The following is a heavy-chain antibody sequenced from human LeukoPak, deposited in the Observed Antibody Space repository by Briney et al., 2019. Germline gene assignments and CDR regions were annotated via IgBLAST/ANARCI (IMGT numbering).Heavy chain of an antibody. CDR1: GGSFSGYY. Sequence: SETLSLTCAVYGGSFSGYYWSWIRQPPGKGLEWIGEINHSGSTNYNPSLKSQVTISVDTSKNQFSLKLSSVTAADTAVYYCARVSSEMVRGVIWFDPWGQGTLVTVSS. J-gene: IGHJ5*02. CDR2: INHSGST. V-gene: IGHV4-34*01. CDR3: ARVSSEMVRGVIWFDP. D-gene: IGHD3-10*01.